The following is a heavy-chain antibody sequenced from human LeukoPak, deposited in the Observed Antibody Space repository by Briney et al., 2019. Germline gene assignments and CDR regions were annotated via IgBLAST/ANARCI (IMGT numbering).Heavy chain of an antibody. CDR1: GGSISSYY. D-gene: IGHD3-22*01. CDR3: AGASPCYDSSGQRTFDI. J-gene: IGHJ3*02. CDR2: IYYSGGT. V-gene: IGHV4-59*01. Sequence: SETLSLTCTVSGGSISSYYWNWIRQPPGKGLEWIGYIYYSGGTNYNPSLESRVTISLDTFKNQFSLKLSSVTAADTAVYYCAGASPCYDSSGQRTFDIWGQGTMVTVSS.